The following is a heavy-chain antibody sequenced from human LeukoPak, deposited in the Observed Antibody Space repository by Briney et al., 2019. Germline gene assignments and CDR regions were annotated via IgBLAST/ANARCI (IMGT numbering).Heavy chain of an antibody. Sequence: QPGGSLRLSCAASGFTFSNYEMNWVRQAPGKGLEWLSYISSSGSTIYYADSVKGRFTISRDNAKNSLYLQMNSLRGEDTAVYYCARETDSTLFDYWGQGTLVTVSS. J-gene: IGHJ4*02. CDR3: ARETDSTLFDY. CDR2: ISSSGSTI. D-gene: IGHD2-2*01. V-gene: IGHV3-48*03. CDR1: GFTFSNYE.